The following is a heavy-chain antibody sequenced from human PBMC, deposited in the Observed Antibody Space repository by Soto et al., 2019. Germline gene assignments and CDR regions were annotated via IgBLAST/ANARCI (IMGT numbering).Heavy chain of an antibody. CDR1: GVSVNSDDYS. D-gene: IGHD6-6*01. V-gene: IGHV4-61*03. Sequence: QVQLQESGPGLVKPSETLSLTCTVSGVSVNSDDYSWSWIRQPPGKGLEWIGYIYYTGSTTYNPSLKSRVTISLDTSRNHFSLSLSSVTAADTAVFYCAREYSNSPEAFDFWGRGTLVTVSS. CDR3: AREYSNSPEAFDF. J-gene: IGHJ4*02. CDR2: IYYTGST.